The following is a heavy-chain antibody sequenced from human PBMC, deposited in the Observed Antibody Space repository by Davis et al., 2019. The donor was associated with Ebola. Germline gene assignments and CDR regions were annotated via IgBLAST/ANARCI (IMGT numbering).Heavy chain of an antibody. CDR1: GFTFSSYS. CDR2: ISSSSSTI. V-gene: IGHV3-48*04. D-gene: IGHD6-6*01. CDR3: ARLGVADSSSSGY. Sequence: PGGSLRLSCAASGFTFSSYSMNWVRQAPGKGLEWVSYISSSSSTIYYADSVKGRFTISRDNAKNSLYLQMNSLRAEDTAVYYCARLGVADSSSSGYWGQGTLVTVSS. J-gene: IGHJ4*02.